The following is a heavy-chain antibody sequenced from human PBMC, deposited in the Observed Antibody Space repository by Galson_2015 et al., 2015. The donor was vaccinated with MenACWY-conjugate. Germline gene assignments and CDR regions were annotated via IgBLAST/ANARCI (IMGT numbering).Heavy chain of an antibody. D-gene: IGHD3-3*01. V-gene: IGHV5-51*03. CDR3: AKRGLLRFVERDYFYKDV. CDR2: IHPGDSDT. CDR1: GYSFSSYW. Sequence: QSGAEVKKPGESLKISCTGSGYSFSSYWNGWVRQIPGKGLEWMGIIHPGDSDTRYSPSFEGRVTISVDTSSNTASLQWSSLKASDTAMYFCAKRGLLRFVERDYFYKDVWGKGTTVTVSS. J-gene: IGHJ6*03.